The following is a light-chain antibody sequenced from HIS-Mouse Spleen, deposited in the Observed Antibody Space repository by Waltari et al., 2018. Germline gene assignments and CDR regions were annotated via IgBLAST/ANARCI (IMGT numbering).Light chain of an antibody. CDR3: CSYAGSSTYV. CDR1: SSDVGGYNY. Sequence: QSALTQPASVSGSPGQSITISCTGTSSDVGGYNYVSWYQQHPGKAPKLMIYDVSNRPSGVSTRFSGSKSGNTASLTISGLQAEDEADYYCCSYAGSSTYVFGTGTKVTVL. V-gene: IGLV2-14*03. CDR2: DVS. J-gene: IGLJ1*01.